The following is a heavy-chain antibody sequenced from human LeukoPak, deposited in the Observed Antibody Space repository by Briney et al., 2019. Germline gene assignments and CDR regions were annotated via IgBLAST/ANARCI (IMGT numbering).Heavy chain of an antibody. CDR1: GFTFSYFA. D-gene: IGHD6-19*01. CDR2: ISYDGSKT. J-gene: IGHJ4*02. V-gene: IGHV3-30*01. CDR3: ARDDSSGWYTIDY. Sequence: VGSLRFYCAASGFTFSYFAVHWLRQAPGNELKWVAVISYDGSKTYYADSVKGRFTISRDNPKNTLYLQTNSLRTEDTAVYYCARDDSSGWYTIDYWGQGTLVTVSS.